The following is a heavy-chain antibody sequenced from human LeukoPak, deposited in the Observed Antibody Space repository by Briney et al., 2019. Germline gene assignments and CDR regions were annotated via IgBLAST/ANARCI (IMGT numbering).Heavy chain of an antibody. D-gene: IGHD2-2*01. CDR1: GFTFSSYA. Sequence: GSLRLSCAASGFTFSSYAMSWIRQPAGKGLEWIGRIYTSGSTNYNPSLKSRVTMSVDTSKNQFSLKLSSVTAADTAVYYCARDRDGGYCSSTSCYAWEAYYYYYMDVWGKGTTVTVSS. CDR2: IYTSGST. CDR3: ARDRDGGYCSSTSCYAWEAYYYYYMDV. J-gene: IGHJ6*03. V-gene: IGHV4-4*07.